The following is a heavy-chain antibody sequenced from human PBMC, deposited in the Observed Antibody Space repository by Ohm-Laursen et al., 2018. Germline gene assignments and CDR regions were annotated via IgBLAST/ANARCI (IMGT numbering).Heavy chain of an antibody. J-gene: IGHJ5*02. V-gene: IGHV4-59*08. Sequence: SETLSLTCTVSGGSISSYYWSWIRQPPGKGLEWIGYIYYSGSTNYNPSLKSRLTISVDTSTNQFSLKLSSVTAADTAVYYCARHGTNVLRYFYDWFDPWGQGTLVTVSS. CDR2: IYYSGST. D-gene: IGHD3-9*01. CDR3: ARHGTNVLRYFYDWFDP. CDR1: GGSISSYY.